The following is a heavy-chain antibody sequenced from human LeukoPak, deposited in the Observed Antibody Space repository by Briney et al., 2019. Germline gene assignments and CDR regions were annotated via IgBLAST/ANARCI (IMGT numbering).Heavy chain of an antibody. Sequence: SETLSLTCAVYGGSFSGYYWSWIRQPPGKGLEWIGEINHSGSTNYNPSLKSRVTISVDTPKNQFSLKLSSVTAADTAVYYCAKGGYSGYDLIRSFYYWGQGTLVTVSS. V-gene: IGHV4-34*01. J-gene: IGHJ4*02. D-gene: IGHD5-12*01. CDR1: GGSFSGYY. CDR3: AKGGYSGYDLIRSFYY. CDR2: INHSGST.